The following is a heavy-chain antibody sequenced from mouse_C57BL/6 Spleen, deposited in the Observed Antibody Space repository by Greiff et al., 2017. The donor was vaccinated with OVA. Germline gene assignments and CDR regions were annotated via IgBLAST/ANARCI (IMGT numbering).Heavy chain of an antibody. Sequence: EVMLVESGGGLVKPGGSLKLSCAASGFTFSSYAMSWVRQTPEKRLEWVATISDGGSYTYYPDNVKGRFTISRDNAKNNLYLQMSHRKSEDTAMYYCARDRQTGPATHYFDYWGQGTTLTVSS. CDR3: ARDRQTGPATHYFDY. CDR1: GFTFSSYA. V-gene: IGHV5-4*01. CDR2: ISDGGSYT. D-gene: IGHD4-1*01. J-gene: IGHJ2*01.